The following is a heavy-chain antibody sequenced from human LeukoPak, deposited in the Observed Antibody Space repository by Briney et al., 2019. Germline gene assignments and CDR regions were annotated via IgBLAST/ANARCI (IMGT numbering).Heavy chain of an antibody. CDR1: GGSFSGYY. CDR3: ARGNWFDP. J-gene: IGHJ5*02. V-gene: IGHV4-34*01. Sequence: SETLSLTCAVYGGSFSGYYWSWIRQPPGKGLEWIGEINHSGSTNYNPSLKSRVTISVDTSKNQFSLKLSSVTAADTAVYYCARGNWFDPWGQGTLVTVSS. CDR2: INHSGST.